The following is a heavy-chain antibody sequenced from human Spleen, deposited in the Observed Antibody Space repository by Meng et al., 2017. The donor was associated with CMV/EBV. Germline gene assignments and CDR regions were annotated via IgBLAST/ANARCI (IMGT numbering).Heavy chain of an antibody. J-gene: IGHJ6*02. Sequence: SLKISCEASGFTFDDYAMHWVRQVPGKGLEWVSGINWKSGFIGYADSVKGRFTISRDNGKNSLYLQMNSLRADDTALYYCAKDISWEIAAPQGTAIGGMDVWGQGITVTVSS. CDR1: GFTFDDYA. D-gene: IGHD2-21*02. V-gene: IGHV3-9*01. CDR3: AKDISWEIAAPQGTAIGGMDV. CDR2: INWKSGFI.